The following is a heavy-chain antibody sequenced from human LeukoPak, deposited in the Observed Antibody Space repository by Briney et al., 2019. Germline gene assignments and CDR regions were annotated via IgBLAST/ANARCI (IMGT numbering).Heavy chain of an antibody. CDR2: INPNSGGT. D-gene: IGHD3-9*01. V-gene: IGHV1-2*02. CDR1: GYTFTGYY. J-gene: IGHJ4*02. Sequence: GASVTVSCKASGYTFTGYYMHWVRQAPGQGLEWMGWINPNSGGTNYAQKFQGRATMTRDTSISTAYMELSRLRSDDTAVYYCARMYYDILTGYLYYFDYWGQGTLVTVSS. CDR3: ARMYYDILTGYLYYFDY.